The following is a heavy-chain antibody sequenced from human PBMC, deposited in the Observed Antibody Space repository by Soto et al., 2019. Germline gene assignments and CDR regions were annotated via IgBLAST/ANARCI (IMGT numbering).Heavy chain of an antibody. CDR3: ARDTTGEYNWFDP. V-gene: IGHV4-59*01. D-gene: IGHD1-1*01. Sequence: SETLSLTCTVSGGSISSYYWSWIRQPPGKGLEWIGYIYYSGSTNYNPSLKSRVTISVDTSKNQFFLKLSSVTAADTAVYYCARDTTGEYNWFDPWGQGTLVTVSS. CDR1: GGSISSYY. CDR2: IYYSGST. J-gene: IGHJ5*02.